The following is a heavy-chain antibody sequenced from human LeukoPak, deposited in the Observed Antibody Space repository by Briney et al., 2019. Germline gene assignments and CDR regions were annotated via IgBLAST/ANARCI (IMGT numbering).Heavy chain of an antibody. CDR1: GFTVSSNY. CDR3: AKEAGSSGYYGYDAFDI. D-gene: IGHD3-22*01. Sequence: PGGSLRLSCAASGFTVSSNYMNWVRQAPGKGLEWVSVIYSGGSTYYADSVKGRFTISRDNSKNTLYLQMNSLRAEDTAVYYCAKEAGSSGYYGYDAFDIWGQGTMVTVSS. V-gene: IGHV3-53*01. J-gene: IGHJ3*02. CDR2: IYSGGST.